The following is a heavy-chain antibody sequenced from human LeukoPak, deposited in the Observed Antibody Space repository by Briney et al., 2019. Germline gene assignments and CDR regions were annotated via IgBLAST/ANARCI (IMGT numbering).Heavy chain of an antibody. D-gene: IGHD1-7*01. CDR1: GFTFSSYG. V-gene: IGHV3-33*01. CDR3: ARGRNFLDAFDI. CDR2: IWYDGSNK. Sequence: QTGRSLRLSCAASGFTFSSYGMHWVRQAPGKGLEWVAVIWYDGSNKYYADSVKGRFTISRDNSKNTLYLQMNSLRAEDTAVYYCARGRNFLDAFDIWGQGTMVTVSS. J-gene: IGHJ3*02.